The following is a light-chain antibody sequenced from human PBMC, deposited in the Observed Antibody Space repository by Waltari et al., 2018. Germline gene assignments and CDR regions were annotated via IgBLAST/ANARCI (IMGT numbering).Light chain of an antibody. Sequence: DIQMTQSPSSVSASVGDRVTITCRASQAISSWLAWYQQKPGNSPYLLIYHASNLQSGVPSRFSGSGSGTDFTLTISSLRPEDSAIYYCQQGSAFPPTFGQGTKVEIK. CDR1: QAISSW. CDR3: QQGSAFPPT. V-gene: IGKV1-12*01. J-gene: IGKJ1*01. CDR2: HAS.